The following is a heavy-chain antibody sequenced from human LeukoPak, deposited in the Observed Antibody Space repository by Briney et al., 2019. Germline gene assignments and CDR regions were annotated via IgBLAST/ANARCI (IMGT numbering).Heavy chain of an antibody. D-gene: IGHD2-15*01. CDR3: ARDLCSSNSCLDY. Sequence: PGGSLRLSCAASGFTFSDFYMSWLRQAPGKGLEWVSSMSRGGNSIYYTDSVKGRFTISRDNAKNSLYLQMNSLRAEDTAVYYCARDLCSSNSCLDYWGQGTLVTVSS. J-gene: IGHJ4*02. CDR2: MSRGGNSI. CDR1: GFTFSDFY. V-gene: IGHV3-11*01.